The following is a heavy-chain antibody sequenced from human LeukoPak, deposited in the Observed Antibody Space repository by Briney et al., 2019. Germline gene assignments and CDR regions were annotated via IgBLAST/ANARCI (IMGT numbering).Heavy chain of an antibody. J-gene: IGHJ4*02. D-gene: IGHD3-22*01. V-gene: IGHV1-69*06. CDR2: IIPIFGTA. Sequence: SVKVSCKASGGTFSSYAISWVRQAPGQGLEWMGGIIPIFGTAIYAQKFQGRVTMTEDTSTDTAYMELSSLRSEDTAVYYCATEYYYDSSGYGYWGQGTLVTVSS. CDR3: ATEYYYDSSGYGY. CDR1: GGTFSSYA.